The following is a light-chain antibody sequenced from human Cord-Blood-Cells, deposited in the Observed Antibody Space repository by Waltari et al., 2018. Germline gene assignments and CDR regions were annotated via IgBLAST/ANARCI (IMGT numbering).Light chain of an antibody. CDR1: QSVSSY. CDR2: DAS. V-gene: IGKV3-11*01. CDR3: QQRSNWPFN. Sequence: EIVLTQSPATLSLSPGERATLSCRASQSVSSYLAWYQQKPGQAPRLLIYDASNRATGIPARFSGRGSWTDFTFTISSPEPEDFSVYFCQQRSNWPFNFGPWNKVDIK. J-gene: IGKJ3*01.